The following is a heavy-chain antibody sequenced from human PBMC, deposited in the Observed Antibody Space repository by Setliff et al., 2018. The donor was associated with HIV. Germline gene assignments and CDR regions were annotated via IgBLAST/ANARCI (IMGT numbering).Heavy chain of an antibody. CDR2: INTGNGNT. D-gene: IGHD3-3*01. J-gene: IGHJ4*02. Sequence: ASVKVSCKASGYTFTSYGINWVRQAPGQGLEWMGWINTGNGNTKYSQKFQSRVTITRDTSASTAYMELHSLRSEDTAIYYCASSTITIFGVVPYYFDYWGQGTLVTVSS. CDR3: ASSTITIFGVVPYYFDY. CDR1: GYTFTSYG. V-gene: IGHV1-3*04.